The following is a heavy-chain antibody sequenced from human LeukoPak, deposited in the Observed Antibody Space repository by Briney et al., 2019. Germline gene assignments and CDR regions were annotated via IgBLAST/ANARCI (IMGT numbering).Heavy chain of an antibody. CDR3: ARGSTSHHWHIGL. CDR2: INYSGST. CDR1: GDSISTYY. D-gene: IGHD2/OR15-2a*01. J-gene: IGHJ2*01. V-gene: IGHV4-59*01. Sequence: SETPSLTCTVSGDSISTYYWSWIRQPPGKRLEWIGYINYSGSTNYNPSLKSRVTISVDTSKNQFSLNLSSVTAADTAVYYCARGSTSHHWHIGLWGRGTLVTVSS.